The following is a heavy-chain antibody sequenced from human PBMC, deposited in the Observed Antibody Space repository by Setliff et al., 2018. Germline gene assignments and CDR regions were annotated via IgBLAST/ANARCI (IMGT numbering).Heavy chain of an antibody. D-gene: IGHD2-15*01. Sequence: ASVKVSCKTSAYSFSDYYIHWVRQAPGQGLEWMGGMNTNSGDTKYTQKFQGRVTLTRDTSTSTVYLDLSSLRSEDTAVYYCARALGGNYFDYWGPGILVTVSS. CDR1: AYSFSDYY. CDR2: MNTNSGDT. CDR3: ARALGGNYFDY. J-gene: IGHJ4*02. V-gene: IGHV1-2*02.